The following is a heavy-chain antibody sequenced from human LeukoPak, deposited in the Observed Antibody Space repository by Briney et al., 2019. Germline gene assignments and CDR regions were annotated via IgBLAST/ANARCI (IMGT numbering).Heavy chain of an antibody. J-gene: IGHJ4*02. CDR1: GGSISSSSYY. CDR3: AVRTYYYDPWTVKKYYFDY. Sequence: SETLSLTCTVSGGSISSSSYYWSWIRQPPGKGLEWIGEINHSGSTNYNPSLKSRVTISVDTSKNQFSLKLSSVTAADTAVYYCAVRTYYYDPWTVKKYYFDYWGQGTLVTVSS. V-gene: IGHV4-39*07. CDR2: INHSGST. D-gene: IGHD3-22*01.